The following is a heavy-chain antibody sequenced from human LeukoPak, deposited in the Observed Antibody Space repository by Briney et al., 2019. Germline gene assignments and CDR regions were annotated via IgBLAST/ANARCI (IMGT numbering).Heavy chain of an antibody. Sequence: GGSLRLSCAASGFTFSSYAMHWVRQAPGKGLEWVAVISYDGSNKYYADSVKGRFTISRDNSKNTLYLQMNSLRAEDTAVYYCAKGRAAATWVHFDYWGQGTLVTVSS. D-gene: IGHD6-13*01. J-gene: IGHJ4*02. CDR2: ISYDGSNK. CDR1: GFTFSSYA. V-gene: IGHV3-30-3*01. CDR3: AKGRAAATWVHFDY.